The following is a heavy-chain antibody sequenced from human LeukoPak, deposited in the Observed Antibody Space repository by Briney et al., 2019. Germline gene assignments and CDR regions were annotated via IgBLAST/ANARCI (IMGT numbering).Heavy chain of an antibody. CDR2: ISSRSSYI. J-gene: IGHJ4*02. Sequence: GGALRLSCAGSGFTFSSYSMNWVRQAPGKGLEWVSSISSRSSYIYYADSVKGRFTISRDNAKNSLYLQMNSLRAEDMAVYYCARARGDSGYDFDYWGQGTLVTVSS. CDR1: GFTFSSYS. CDR3: ARARGDSGYDFDY. D-gene: IGHD5-12*01. V-gene: IGHV3-21*01.